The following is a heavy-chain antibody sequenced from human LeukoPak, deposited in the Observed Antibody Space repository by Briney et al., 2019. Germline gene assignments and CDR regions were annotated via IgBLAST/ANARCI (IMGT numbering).Heavy chain of an antibody. CDR2: INGDGSTT. V-gene: IGHV3-74*03. Sequence: GGSLRLSCTASGFTFSTYWINWVRQSPGKGLVWVALINGDGSTTTHADSVKGRFTISRDNSKNTLYLQMNSLRAEDTAVYYCAKPPGQWLVQDAFDIWGQGTMVTVSS. D-gene: IGHD6-19*01. CDR3: AKPPGQWLVQDAFDI. J-gene: IGHJ3*02. CDR1: GFTFSTYW.